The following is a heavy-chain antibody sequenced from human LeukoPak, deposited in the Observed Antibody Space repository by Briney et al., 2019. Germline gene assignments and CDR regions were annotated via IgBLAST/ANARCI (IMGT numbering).Heavy chain of an antibody. CDR1: GYSISSGYY. D-gene: IGHD6-19*01. J-gene: IGHJ4*02. Sequence: KSSETLSLTCTVSGYSISSGYYWGWIRQPPGKGLEWIGSIYHSGSTYYNPSLKSRVTISVDTSRNQVSLKLTSVTAADTAVYYCARDVLQQWRTHFDYWGQGTLVTVSS. CDR3: ARDVLQQWRTHFDY. CDR2: IYHSGST. V-gene: IGHV4-38-2*02.